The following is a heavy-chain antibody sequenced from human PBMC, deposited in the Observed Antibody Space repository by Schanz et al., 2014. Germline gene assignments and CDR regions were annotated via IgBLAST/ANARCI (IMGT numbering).Heavy chain of an antibody. D-gene: IGHD6-13*01. V-gene: IGHV3-23*01. CDR1: GLIFSNYV. CDR2: ISGSGGST. CDR3: AKSQGSSFDS. Sequence: EVQLLESGGGLVQPGGSLKLSCAASGLIFSNYVMSWVRQAPGKGLEWVSAISGSGGSTYYADSVKGRFTISRDNSKNTLYLQMNSLRAEDTAVYYCAKSQGSSFDSWGQGTLVTVSS. J-gene: IGHJ4*02.